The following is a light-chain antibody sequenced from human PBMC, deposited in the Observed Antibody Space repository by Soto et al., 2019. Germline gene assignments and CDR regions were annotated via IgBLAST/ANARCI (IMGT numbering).Light chain of an antibody. CDR3: QQYGSSPPWT. J-gene: IGKJ1*01. CDR1: QSVRNSY. V-gene: IGKV3-20*01. Sequence: EIVLTQSPGTLSLSPGERATLSCRASQSVRNSYLAWYQQKPGQAPRLLIYGASSRAIGIPDRFSGSGSGTDFTLTISRLEPEDFAVYFCQQYGSSPPWTFGQGTKVEIK. CDR2: GAS.